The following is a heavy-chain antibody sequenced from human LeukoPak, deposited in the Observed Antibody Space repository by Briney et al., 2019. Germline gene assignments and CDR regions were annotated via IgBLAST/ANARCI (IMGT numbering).Heavy chain of an antibody. D-gene: IGHD6-19*01. J-gene: IGHJ4*02. Sequence: GGSLRLSCAASGFTFSDYYMSWIRQAPGKGLEWVSYISSSSSYIYYADSVKGRFTISRDNAKSSLYLQMNSLRAEDTAVYYCAREGSGWYHLSFDYWGQGTLVTVSS. CDR3: AREGSGWYHLSFDY. CDR2: ISSSSSYI. CDR1: GFTFSDYY. V-gene: IGHV3-11*06.